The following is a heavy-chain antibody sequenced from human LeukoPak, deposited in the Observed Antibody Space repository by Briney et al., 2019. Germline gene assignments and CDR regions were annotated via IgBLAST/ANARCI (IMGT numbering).Heavy chain of an antibody. CDR1: GFTFSSYS. Sequence: PGGSLRLSCAASGFTFSSYSMSWVRQAPGKGLEWVSAISGSGGSTYYADSVKGRFTISRENSKNTLYRQMNSLRAEDTAVYYCAKSSSSWYLGLVDYWGQGTLVTVSS. CDR3: AKSSSSWYLGLVDY. CDR2: ISGSGGST. J-gene: IGHJ4*02. D-gene: IGHD6-13*01. V-gene: IGHV3-23*01.